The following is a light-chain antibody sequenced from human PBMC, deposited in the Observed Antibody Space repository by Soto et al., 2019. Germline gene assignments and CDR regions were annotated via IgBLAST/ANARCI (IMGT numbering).Light chain of an antibody. CDR2: ENN. CDR3: GTWDNSLSLPYV. Sequence: QSVLTQPPSVSAAPGQKVTISCSGSSSNIGNNYVSWYQQLPGTAPKLLIFENNKRPSGIPDRFSASKSGTSATLAITGLQTGDAADYYCGTWDNSLSLPYVFGTGTK. V-gene: IGLV1-51*02. J-gene: IGLJ1*01. CDR1: SSNIGNNY.